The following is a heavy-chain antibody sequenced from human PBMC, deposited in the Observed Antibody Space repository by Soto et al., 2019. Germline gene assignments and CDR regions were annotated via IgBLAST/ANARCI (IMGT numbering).Heavy chain of an antibody. CDR2: ISAGAVAT. Sequence: GGSLRLSCAASGFTFSSYAMSWVRQAPGKGLEWVSAISAGAVATNYADSVKGRFTISRDNSKNTLYLQMNSLRAEDTAVYYCAKGRESSGSYRPFDYWGQGAMVTVSS. V-gene: IGHV3-23*01. D-gene: IGHD3-22*01. CDR3: AKGRESSGSYRPFDY. CDR1: GFTFSSYA. J-gene: IGHJ4*02.